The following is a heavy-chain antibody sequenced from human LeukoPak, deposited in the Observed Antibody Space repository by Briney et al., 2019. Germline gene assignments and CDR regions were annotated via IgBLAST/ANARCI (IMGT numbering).Heavy chain of an antibody. CDR1: GFTFSNYG. J-gene: IGHJ4*02. CDR2: IYYSGST. D-gene: IGHD6-19*01. Sequence: GSLRLSCTASGFTFSNYGMNWVRQPPGKGLEWIGSIYYSGSTYYNPSLKSRVTISVDTSKNQFSLKLSSVTAADTAVYYCARDSGWLDYWGQGTLVTVSS. V-gene: IGHV4-39*07. CDR3: ARDSGWLDY.